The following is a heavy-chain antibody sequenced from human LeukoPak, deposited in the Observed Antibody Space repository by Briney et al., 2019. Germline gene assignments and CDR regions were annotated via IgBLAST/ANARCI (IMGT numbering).Heavy chain of an antibody. D-gene: IGHD4-17*01. Sequence: SETLSLTCAVYGGSFSGYYWSWIRQPPGKGLEWIGEINHSGSTNYNPSLKSRVTISVDTSKNQFSLKLSSVTAADTAVYYCARGGCGDYVFDPWGQGTLVTVSS. CDR3: ARGGCGDYVFDP. CDR1: GGSFSGYY. V-gene: IGHV4-34*01. J-gene: IGHJ5*02. CDR2: INHSGST.